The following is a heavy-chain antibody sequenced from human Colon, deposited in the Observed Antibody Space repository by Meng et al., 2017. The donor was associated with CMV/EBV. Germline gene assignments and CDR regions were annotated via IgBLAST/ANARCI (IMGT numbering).Heavy chain of an antibody. CDR1: IFTVSSYA. CDR2: ITYDGSKK. V-gene: IGHV3-30*04. D-gene: IGHD6-19*01. CDR3: ARDKGAGAFDY. J-gene: IGHJ4*02. Sequence: CGVFIFTVSSYAMHWLRQAPDKGLGWVAFITYDGSKKKYADSVTGRFTISRDTPKGTLYLEVDSLKTDDTAIYYCARDKGAGAFDYWGQGSLVTVSS.